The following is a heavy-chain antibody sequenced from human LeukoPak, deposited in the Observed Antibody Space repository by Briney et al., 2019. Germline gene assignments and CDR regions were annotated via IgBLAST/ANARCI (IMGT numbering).Heavy chain of an antibody. CDR3: ARASDPYYYYGMDV. CDR1: GGSISSSSCY. V-gene: IGHV4-61*01. J-gene: IGHJ6*02. D-gene: IGHD2-21*01. CDR2: IYYSGST. Sequence: SETLSLTCTVSGGSISSSSCYWSWIRQPPGKGLEWIGYIYYSGSTNYNPSLKSRVTISVDTSKNQFSLKLSSVTAADTAVYYCARASDPYYYYGMDVWGQGTTVTVSS.